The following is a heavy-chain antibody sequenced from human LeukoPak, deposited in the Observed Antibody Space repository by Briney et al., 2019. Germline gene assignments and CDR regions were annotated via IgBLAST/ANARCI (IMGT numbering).Heavy chain of an antibody. CDR1: GFTFSSYA. CDR3: AKDRYSAVAGLTVQH. D-gene: IGHD6-19*01. V-gene: IGHV3-23*01. J-gene: IGHJ1*01. CDR2: ISGSGGST. Sequence: PGGSLRLSCAASGFTFSSYAMSWVRQAPGKGLEWVSAISGSGGSTYYADSVKGRFTISRDNSKNTLYLQMNSLRAEDTAVYYCAKDRYSAVAGLTVQHWGQGTLVTVSS.